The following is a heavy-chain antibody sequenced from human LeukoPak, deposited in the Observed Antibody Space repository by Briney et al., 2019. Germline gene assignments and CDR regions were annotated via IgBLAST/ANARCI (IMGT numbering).Heavy chain of an antibody. CDR3: ARHRSSWLIDY. CDR1: GFSFSSYA. D-gene: IGHD6-6*01. J-gene: IGHJ4*02. V-gene: IGHV3-23*01. Sequence: GGSLRLSCAASGFSFSSYAMRWVRQAPGMGLEWLSAISGAGYSTYYADSVKGRFTISRDNSKNTVSLQMNSLRAEDTAVYYCARHRSSWLIDYWGQGTLVTVSS. CDR2: ISGAGYST.